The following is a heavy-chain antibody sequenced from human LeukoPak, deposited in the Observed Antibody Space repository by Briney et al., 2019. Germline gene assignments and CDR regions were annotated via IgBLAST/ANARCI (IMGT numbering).Heavy chain of an antibody. Sequence: GGSLRLSCAVSGFTFSSYDMHWVRQATGKGLEWVSAIGTAGDTYYPGSVKGRFTISRENARNSLYLQMNSLRAGDTAVYYCAREVYSSEAFDIWGQGTMVTVSS. J-gene: IGHJ3*02. CDR2: IGTAGDT. CDR3: AREVYSSEAFDI. D-gene: IGHD1-26*01. V-gene: IGHV3-13*01. CDR1: GFTFSSYD.